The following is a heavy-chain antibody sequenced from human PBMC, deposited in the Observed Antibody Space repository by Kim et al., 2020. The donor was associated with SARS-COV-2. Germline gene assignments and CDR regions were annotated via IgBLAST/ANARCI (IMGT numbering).Heavy chain of an antibody. Sequence: LSLTCAASGFTFSSYGMHWVRQAPGKGLEWVAVISYDGSNKYYADSVKGRFTISRDNSKNTLYLQMNSLRAEDTAVYYCARLYGSGSYYRELDYWGQGTLVTVSS. J-gene: IGHJ4*02. D-gene: IGHD3-10*01. V-gene: IGHV3-30*03. CDR3: ARLYGSGSYYRELDY. CDR1: GFTFSSYG. CDR2: ISYDGSNK.